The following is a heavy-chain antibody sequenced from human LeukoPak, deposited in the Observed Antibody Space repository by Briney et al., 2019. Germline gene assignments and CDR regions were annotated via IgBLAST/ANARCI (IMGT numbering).Heavy chain of an antibody. J-gene: IGHJ4*02. CDR3: ARDNNWGSTHY. CDR2: VSYDGSNR. D-gene: IGHD7-27*01. CDR1: GFPFNTYA. Sequence: GSLSLSCAASGFPFNTYAMHWVRQAPGMGLEWVAVVSYDGSNRYYADSVQGRFTISRDNSKNTLYLQMNTLRAEDTAVYYCARDNNWGSTHYWGQGTLVTVSS. V-gene: IGHV3-30-3*01.